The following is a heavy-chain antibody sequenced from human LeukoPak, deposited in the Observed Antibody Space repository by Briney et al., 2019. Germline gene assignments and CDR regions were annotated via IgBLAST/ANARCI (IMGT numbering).Heavy chain of an antibody. Sequence: PSETLSLTCAVNGGSSSGYYWSWIRQPPGKGLQWIGEINHSGSTNYNPSLKSRVTISVDTSKNQFSLRLTSVTAADTAVYYCAVVALTGWTFDPWGQGTLVTVSS. CDR1: GGSSSGYY. V-gene: IGHV4-34*01. CDR2: INHSGST. CDR3: AVVALTGWTFDP. D-gene: IGHD2-2*01. J-gene: IGHJ5*02.